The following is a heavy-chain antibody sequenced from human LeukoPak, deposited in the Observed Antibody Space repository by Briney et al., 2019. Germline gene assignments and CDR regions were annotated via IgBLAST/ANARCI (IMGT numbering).Heavy chain of an antibody. CDR1: GFTFSDYY. CDR2: ISSSGSTI. J-gene: IGHJ4*02. CDR3: ARRSSTSCCDIDY. D-gene: IGHD2-2*01. V-gene: IGHV3-11*01. Sequence: PGGSLRLSCAASGFTFSDYYMSWIRQAPGKGLEWVSYISSSGSTIYYADSVKGLFTISRDNAKNSLYLQMNSLRAEDTAVYYCARRSSTSCCDIDYWGQGTLVTVSS.